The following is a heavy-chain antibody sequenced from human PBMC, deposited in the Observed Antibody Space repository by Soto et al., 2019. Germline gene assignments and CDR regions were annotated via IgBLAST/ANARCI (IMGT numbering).Heavy chain of an antibody. Sequence: GGSLRLSCSASGFTFSSHDMIWVRQAPGKGLEWVSGVSGGGITSYADSEKGRFTISRDKSRNTLYLQMNSLRVEDTAVYYCVKGFWGDYWGQGTLVTVSS. V-gene: IGHV3-23*01. J-gene: IGHJ4*02. CDR2: VSGGGIT. CDR1: GFTFSSHD. D-gene: IGHD3-16*01. CDR3: VKGFWGDY.